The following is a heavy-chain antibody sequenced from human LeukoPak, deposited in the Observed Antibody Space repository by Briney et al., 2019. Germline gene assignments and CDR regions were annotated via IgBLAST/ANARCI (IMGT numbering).Heavy chain of an antibody. CDR2: ISAYNGNT. V-gene: IGHV1-18*01. Sequence: GSSVTVSFKASGGTFSIYAISWVRQAPGQGLEWMGWISAYNGNTNYAQKLQGRVTITTDTSTSTAYMELRSLRSDDTAVYYCARSDIVVVPAAIGWYYGMDVWGQGTTVTVSS. J-gene: IGHJ6*02. CDR1: GGTFSIYA. D-gene: IGHD2-2*02. CDR3: ARSDIVVVPAAIGWYYGMDV.